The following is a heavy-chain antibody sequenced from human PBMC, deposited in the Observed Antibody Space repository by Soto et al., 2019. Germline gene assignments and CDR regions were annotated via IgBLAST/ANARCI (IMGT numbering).Heavy chain of an antibody. CDR1: GYTFTTYY. J-gene: IGHJ4*02. D-gene: IGHD6-6*01. CDR3: ARHTPAISSSDH. Sequence: ASVKVSCKASGYTFTTYYMHWVRQAPGQGLEWMGIINPSGGSTSFAQKFQGRVTMTWDTSTSTVYMQLSSLRSEDTAVYYCARHTPAISSSDHWGQGTLVTVSS. CDR2: INPSGGST. V-gene: IGHV1-46*01.